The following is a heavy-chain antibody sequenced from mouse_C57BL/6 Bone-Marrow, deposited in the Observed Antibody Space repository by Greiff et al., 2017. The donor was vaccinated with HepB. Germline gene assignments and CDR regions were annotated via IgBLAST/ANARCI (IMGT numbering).Heavy chain of an antibody. CDR1: GYTFTSYW. Sequence: VKLQQPGAELVMPGASVKLSCKASGYTFTSYWMHWVKQRPGQGLEWIGEIDPSDSYTNYNQKFKGKSTLTVDKSSSTAYMQLSSLTSEDSAVYYCARKDYGSSYWYFDVWGTGTTVTVSS. D-gene: IGHD1-1*01. CDR3: ARKDYGSSYWYFDV. V-gene: IGHV1-69*01. J-gene: IGHJ1*03. CDR2: IDPSDSYT.